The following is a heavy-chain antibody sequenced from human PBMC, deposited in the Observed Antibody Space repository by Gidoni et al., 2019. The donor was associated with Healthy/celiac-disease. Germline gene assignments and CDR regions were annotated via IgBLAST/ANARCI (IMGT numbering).Heavy chain of an antibody. D-gene: IGHD5-18*01. CDR2: ISSSSSTI. CDR1: GFTFSSYS. Sequence: EVQMGESGGGWVQRGGSVRLSCAASGFTFSSYSMNWVRQAPGKGLEWVSYISSSSSTIFYAASVKGRFTISRDNAKNSLYLQMSSLRDEDTAVYYCARVARVTANWGQGALVTVSS. J-gene: IGHJ4*02. V-gene: IGHV3-48*02. CDR3: ARVARVTAN.